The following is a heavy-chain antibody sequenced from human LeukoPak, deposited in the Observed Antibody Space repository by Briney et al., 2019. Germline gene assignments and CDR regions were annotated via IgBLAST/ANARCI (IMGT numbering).Heavy chain of an antibody. CDR1: GYTFTGYY. V-gene: IGHV1-2*02. D-gene: IGHD2-15*01. Sequence: ASVKVSCKXSGYTFTGYYMHWVRQSPGQGLEWMGWINPNSGGTNYAQKFQGRVTMTRDTSISTAYMELSRLRSDDTAVYYCARALVVGAKYFDYWGQGTLVTVSS. CDR3: ARALVVGAKYFDY. CDR2: INPNSGGT. J-gene: IGHJ4*02.